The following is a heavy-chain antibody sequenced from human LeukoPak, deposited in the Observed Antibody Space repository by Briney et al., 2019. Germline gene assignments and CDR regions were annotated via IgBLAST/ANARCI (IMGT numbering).Heavy chain of an antibody. V-gene: IGHV3-30-3*01. J-gene: IGHJ3*02. D-gene: IGHD3-3*02. CDR2: ISYDGSNK. Sequence: GRSLRLSCAASGFTFSSYAMHWVRQAPGKGLEWVAVISYDGSNKYYADSVKGRFTISRDNSKNTLYLQMNSLRAEDTAVYYCARDIRSPDDAFDIWGQGTMVTVSS. CDR1: GFTFSSYA. CDR3: ARDIRSPDDAFDI.